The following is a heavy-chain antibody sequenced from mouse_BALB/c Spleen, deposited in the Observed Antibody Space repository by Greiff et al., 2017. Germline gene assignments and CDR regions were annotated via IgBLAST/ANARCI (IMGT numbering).Heavy chain of an antibody. CDR3: ARGEVYGNYVGYAMDY. J-gene: IGHJ4*01. CDR2: ISTYYGDA. CDR1: GYTFTDYA. D-gene: IGHD2-1*01. Sequence: VQLQQSGAELVRPGVSVKISCKGSGYTFTDYAMHWVKQSHAKSLEWIGVISTYYGDASYNQKFKGKATMTVDKSSSTAYMELARLTSEDSAIYYCARGEVYGNYVGYAMDYWGQGTSVTVSS. V-gene: IGHV1S137*01.